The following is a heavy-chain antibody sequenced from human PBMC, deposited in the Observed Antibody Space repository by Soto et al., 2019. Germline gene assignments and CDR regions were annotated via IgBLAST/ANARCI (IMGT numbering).Heavy chain of an antibody. CDR2: ISSSSSTI. V-gene: IGHV3-48*01. Sequence: GGSLRLSCAASGFTFSSYSMNWVRQAPGKGLEWVSYISSSSSTIYYADSVKGRFTISRDNAKNSLYLQMNSLRAEDTAVYYCARVYYYYYMDVWGKGTTVTVSS. J-gene: IGHJ6*03. CDR3: ARVYYYYYMDV. CDR1: GFTFSSYS.